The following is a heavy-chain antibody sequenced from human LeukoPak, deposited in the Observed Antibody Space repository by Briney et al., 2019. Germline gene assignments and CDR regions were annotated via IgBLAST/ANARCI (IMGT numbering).Heavy chain of an antibody. CDR1: GSSFTSYW. J-gene: IGHJ6*04. CDR2: IDPSDSYT. D-gene: IGHD2-2*01. CDR3: ARGSGIVVVPAAMSDYYYGMDV. V-gene: IGHV5-10-1*01. Sequence: NRGESLQICCKGSGSSFTSYWISGVRQVPGKGLEGMGRIDPSDSYTNYSPSFQGHVTISADKSISTAYLQWSSLKASDTAMYYCARGSGIVVVPAAMSDYYYGMDVWGKGTTVTVSS.